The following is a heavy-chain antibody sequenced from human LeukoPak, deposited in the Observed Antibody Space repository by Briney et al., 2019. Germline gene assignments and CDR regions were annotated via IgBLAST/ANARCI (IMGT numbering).Heavy chain of an antibody. J-gene: IGHJ4*02. D-gene: IGHD6-19*01. CDR2: IIPIFGTA. V-gene: IGHV1-69*13. CDR1: GGTFSSYA. Sequence: ASVKVSCKASGGTFSSYAISWVRQAPGQGLEWMGGIIPIFGTANYAQKLQGRVTITADESTSTAYMELSSLRSEDTAVYYCARDSSGFARYFDYCGQGTLVTVSS. CDR3: ARDSSGFARYFDY.